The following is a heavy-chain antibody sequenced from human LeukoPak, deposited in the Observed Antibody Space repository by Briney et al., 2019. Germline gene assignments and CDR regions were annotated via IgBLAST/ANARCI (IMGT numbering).Heavy chain of an antibody. V-gene: IGHV3-30*18. D-gene: IGHD6-19*01. CDR2: ISYDGSNK. CDR1: GFTFSSYA. CDR3: AKEIAVAGRFDY. J-gene: IGHJ4*02. Sequence: PGGSLRLSCAASGFTFSSYAMSWVRQAPGKGLEWVAVISYDGSNKYYADSVKGRFTISRDNSKNTLYLQMNSLRAEDTAVYYCAKEIAVAGRFDYWGQGTLVTVSS.